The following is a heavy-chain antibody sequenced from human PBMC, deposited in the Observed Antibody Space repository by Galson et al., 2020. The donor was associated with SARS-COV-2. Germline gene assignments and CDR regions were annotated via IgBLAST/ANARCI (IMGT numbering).Heavy chain of an antibody. CDR2: IYTSGNT. Sequence: SETLSLTCTVSGASIRSGRYHWSWIRQPAGKGLESIGRIYTSGNTNYNPSLKSRVTISLDTSKNQFSLRLRSVTAADTAVYYCARGEFFEFNYYGIDVWGQGTTVTVSS. D-gene: IGHD3-3*01. CDR1: GASIRSGRYH. CDR3: ARGEFFEFNYYGIDV. V-gene: IGHV4-61*02. J-gene: IGHJ6*02.